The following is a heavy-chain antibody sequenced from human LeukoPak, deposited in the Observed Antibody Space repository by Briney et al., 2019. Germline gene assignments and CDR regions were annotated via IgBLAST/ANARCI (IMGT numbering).Heavy chain of an antibody. V-gene: IGHV3-30*18. Sequence: PGGSLRLSCAASGFTFSSYGMHWVRQAPGKGLEWVAVISYDGSNKYYADSVKGRFTISRDNSKNTLYLQMNSLRAEDTAVYYCAEGGRGRGYSFDYWGQGTLVTVSS. CDR3: AEGGRGRGYSFDY. CDR2: ISYDGSNK. J-gene: IGHJ4*02. D-gene: IGHD3-22*01. CDR1: GFTFSSYG.